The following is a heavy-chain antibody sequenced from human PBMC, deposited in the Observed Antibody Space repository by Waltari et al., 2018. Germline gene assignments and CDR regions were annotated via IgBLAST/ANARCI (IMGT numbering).Heavy chain of an antibody. Sequence: EVQLLESGGTIVQPGGSLKVACAASGLNFGSSWMHWVRQTPGKGRMWVSDINYDGTQTKYADSVRGRFTISRDNAKSTLYLQMTDLRAEDTAVYFCVRARWDYLYFDTWGQGTLVTVSS. CDR2: INYDGTQT. D-gene: IGHD1-26*01. CDR3: VRARWDYLYFDT. J-gene: IGHJ5*02. V-gene: IGHV3-74*01. CDR1: GLNFGSSW.